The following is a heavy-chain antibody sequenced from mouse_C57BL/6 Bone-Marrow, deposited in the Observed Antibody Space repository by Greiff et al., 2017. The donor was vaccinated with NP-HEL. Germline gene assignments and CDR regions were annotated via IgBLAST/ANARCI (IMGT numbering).Heavy chain of an antibody. V-gene: IGHV14-3*01. Sequence: EVQLQQSVAELVRPGASVKLSCTASGFNIKNTYMHWVKQRPEQGLEWIGRIDPANGNTKYAPKFQGKATITAEPSSNTAYLQLSSLTSEDTAIYDCASGIYYGYDEAYWGQGTLVTVSA. CDR2: IDPANGNT. CDR3: ASGIYYGYDEAY. J-gene: IGHJ3*01. D-gene: IGHD2-2*01. CDR1: GFNIKNTY.